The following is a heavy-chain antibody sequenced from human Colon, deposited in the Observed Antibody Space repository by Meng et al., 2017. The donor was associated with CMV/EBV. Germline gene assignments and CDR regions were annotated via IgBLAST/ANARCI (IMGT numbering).Heavy chain of an antibody. CDR2: ISWNSGSI. J-gene: IGHJ6*02. D-gene: IGHD1-7*01. CDR3: AKDISPVGGTTGFHGMDV. V-gene: IGHV3-9*01. CDR1: GFTFSSYA. Sequence: SLKISCAASGFTFSSYAMSWVRQAPGKGLEWVSGISWNSGSIGYADSVKGRFTISRDNAKDSLYLQMNGLRAEDTALYYCAKDISPVGGTTGFHGMDVWGQGTTVTVSS.